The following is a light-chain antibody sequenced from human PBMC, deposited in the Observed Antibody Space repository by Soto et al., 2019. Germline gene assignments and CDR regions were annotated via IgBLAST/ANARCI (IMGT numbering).Light chain of an antibody. CDR2: GAS. CDR1: QVLRSS. V-gene: IGKV3-15*01. CDR3: LQYNHWPLT. J-gene: IGKJ4*01. Sequence: EIVMTQSPATLSVSPGERATLSCRASQVLRSSLAWYQQKPGQAPRLLIYGASTGATGVPATFSGSGSGTDFTLSISSLQSEHFGVYYCLQYNHWPLTFGGGTKVEIK.